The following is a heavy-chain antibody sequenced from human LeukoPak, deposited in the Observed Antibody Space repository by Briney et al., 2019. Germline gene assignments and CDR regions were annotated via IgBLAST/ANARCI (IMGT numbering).Heavy chain of an antibody. V-gene: IGHV3-30*18. D-gene: IGHD3-22*01. CDR3: AKDMYYYDSSGYPNIDY. CDR1: GFTFSSYA. J-gene: IGHJ4*02. Sequence: GGSLRLSCAASGFTFSSYAMSWVRQAPGKGLEWVAVISYDGSNKYYADSVKGRFTISRDNSKNTLYLQMNSLRAEDTAVYYCAKDMYYYDSSGYPNIDYWGQGTLVTVSS. CDR2: ISYDGSNK.